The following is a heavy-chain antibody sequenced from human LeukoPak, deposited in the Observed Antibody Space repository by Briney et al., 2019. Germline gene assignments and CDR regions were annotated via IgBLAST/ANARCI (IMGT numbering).Heavy chain of an antibody. J-gene: IGHJ4*02. CDR2: ISGSGGST. CDR3: ARKDIEVAGFDY. V-gene: IGHV3-23*01. D-gene: IGHD6-19*01. Sequence: GGSLRLSCAASGFTFSSCAMHWVRQAPGKGLEWVSLISGSGGSTYYADSVKGRFTISRDNSKNTLYLQMNSLRAEDTAVYYCARKDIEVAGFDYWGQGTLVTVSS. CDR1: GFTFSSCA.